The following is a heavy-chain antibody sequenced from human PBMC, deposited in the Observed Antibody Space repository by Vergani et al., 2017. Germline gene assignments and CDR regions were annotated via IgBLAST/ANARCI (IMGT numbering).Heavy chain of an antibody. CDR1: GGSFSSDNVY. CDR2: IYTSGST. D-gene: IGHD3-16*01. CDR3: ARDDKVIGGGNNWFDP. Sequence: QVQLQESGPGLVTPSQTLSLTCSVSGGSFSSDNVYWTWIRQPAGKGLEWTGRIYTSGSTEYNPSLKSRVIMSVDTSKNQFFLRLSSVTAADTAVYYCARDDKVIGGGNNWFDPWGQGTLVIVSS. V-gene: IGHV4-61*02. J-gene: IGHJ5*02.